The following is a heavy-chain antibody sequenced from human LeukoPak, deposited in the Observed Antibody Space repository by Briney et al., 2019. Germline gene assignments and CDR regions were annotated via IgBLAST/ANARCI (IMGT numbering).Heavy chain of an antibody. J-gene: IGHJ4*02. V-gene: IGHV3-53*01. CDR2: IHSGGTT. Sequence: PGGSLRLSCAASGFTVSNNYMSWVRQAPGKVLEWVSVIHSGGTTNYADSVQGRFTISRDNSKTTVYLHMNSLRAEDTAVYYCARDSDSGYGPFASWGQGTLVTVSS. D-gene: IGHD5-12*01. CDR3: ARDSDSGYGPFAS. CDR1: GFTVSNNY.